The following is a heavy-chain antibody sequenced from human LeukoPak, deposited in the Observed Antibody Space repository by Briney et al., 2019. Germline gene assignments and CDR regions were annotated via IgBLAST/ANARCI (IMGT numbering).Heavy chain of an antibody. CDR2: LSYDGTKK. CDR3: ARGGGYSSSALDWFDP. Sequence: GRSPRLSCAASGFIFSTYTMHWVRQAPGKGLEWVAVLSYDGTKKHYADSVKGRFTISRDNSKNTLYLQMNSLRAEDTAVYYCARGGGYSSSALDWFDPWGQGTLVTVSS. D-gene: IGHD6-6*01. CDR1: GFIFSTYT. V-gene: IGHV3-30-3*01. J-gene: IGHJ5*02.